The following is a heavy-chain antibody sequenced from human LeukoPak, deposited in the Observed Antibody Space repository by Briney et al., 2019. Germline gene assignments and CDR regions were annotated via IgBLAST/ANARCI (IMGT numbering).Heavy chain of an antibody. Sequence: SVKVSCKASGGTFISYAISWVRQAPGQGLEWMGGIIPIFGTANYAQKFQGRVTITADESTSTAYMELSSLRSEDTAVYYCARVPPGIAAAGIYYFDYWGQGTLVTVSS. CDR3: ARVPPGIAAAGIYYFDY. J-gene: IGHJ4*02. CDR2: IIPIFGTA. V-gene: IGHV1-69*13. D-gene: IGHD6-13*01. CDR1: GGTFISYA.